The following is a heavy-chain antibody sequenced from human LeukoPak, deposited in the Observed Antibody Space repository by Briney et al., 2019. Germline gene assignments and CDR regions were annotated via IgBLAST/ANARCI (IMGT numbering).Heavy chain of an antibody. V-gene: IGHV5-51*01. J-gene: IGHJ3*02. D-gene: IGHD3-3*01. CDR2: IYPGDSDT. CDR1: GYSFTSYW. CDR3: ARRPYYDFWSGYSPSDAFDI. Sequence: GESLKISCKGSGYSFTSYWMGWVRQMPGKGLEWMGIIYPGDSDTRYSPSFQGQVTISADKSISTAYLQWSSLKASDTAMYYCARRPYYDFWSGYSPSDAFDIWGQGTMVTVSS.